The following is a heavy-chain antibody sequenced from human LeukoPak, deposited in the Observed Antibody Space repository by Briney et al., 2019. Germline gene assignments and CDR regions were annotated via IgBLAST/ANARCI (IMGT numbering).Heavy chain of an antibody. Sequence: GGSLRLSCAASGFTFSRYWMNWVRQAPGKGLEWVANIYQDGSDKYYVESVKGRFTISRDNAKNSLYLQMNSLRAEDTAVYYCARQSGSYAYYFDNWGQGTLVTVSS. D-gene: IGHD1-26*01. CDR1: GFTFSRYW. CDR2: IYQDGSDK. V-gene: IGHV3-7*01. CDR3: ARQSGSYAYYFDN. J-gene: IGHJ4*02.